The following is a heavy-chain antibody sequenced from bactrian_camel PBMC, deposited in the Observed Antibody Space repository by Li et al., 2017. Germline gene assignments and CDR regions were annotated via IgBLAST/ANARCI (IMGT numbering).Heavy chain of an antibody. D-gene: IGHD3*01. CDR1: GYTSTRHC. J-gene: IGHJ4*01. V-gene: IGHV3S25*01. CDR3: ASGEFSASRGCFRGIYTY. Sequence: QLVESGGGSVQAGGSLRLSCAASGYTSTRHCMAWFRQAPGKEREGVACVRFPEYADGVKGRFAISLDFAQITMYLRMNSLKPEDTAMYYCASGEFSASRGCFRGIYTYWGQGTQVTVS. CDR2: VRFP.